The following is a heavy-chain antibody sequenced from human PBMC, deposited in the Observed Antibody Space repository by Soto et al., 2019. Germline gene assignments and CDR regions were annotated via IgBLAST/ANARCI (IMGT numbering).Heavy chain of an antibody. CDR3: ARARRYYDSSGYYYDAFDI. CDR1: GGSFSGYC. V-gene: IGHV4-34*01. CDR2: INHSGST. Sequence: PSETLSLTCAVYGGSFSGYCWSWIRQPPGKGLEWIGEINHSGSTNYNPSLKSRVTISVDTPKNQFSLKLSSVTAADTAVYYCARARRYYDSSGYYYDAFDIWGQGTMVTVSS. D-gene: IGHD3-22*01. J-gene: IGHJ3*02.